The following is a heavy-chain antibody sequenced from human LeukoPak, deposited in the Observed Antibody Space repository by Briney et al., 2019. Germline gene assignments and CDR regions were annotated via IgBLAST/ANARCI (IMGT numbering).Heavy chain of an antibody. CDR2: IGTAADT. Sequence: GGSLRLSCAASGFTFSNYDMHWVRQATGRGLERVSSIGTAADTYYPGSVKGRFTISRENAKNSLYLQMNSLRAGDTAVYYCARGPIVGITETKGYFDYWGQGILVTVSS. J-gene: IGHJ4*02. V-gene: IGHV3-13*01. D-gene: IGHD1-7*01. CDR3: ARGPIVGITETKGYFDY. CDR1: GFTFSNYD.